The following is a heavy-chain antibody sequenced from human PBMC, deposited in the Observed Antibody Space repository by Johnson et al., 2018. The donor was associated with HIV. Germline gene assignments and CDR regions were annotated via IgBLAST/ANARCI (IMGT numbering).Heavy chain of an antibody. CDR2: ISYDGTNK. J-gene: IGHJ3*01. V-gene: IGHV3-30*03. CDR3: ARESPGGDAFDL. Sequence: QVQLVESGGGVVRPGKSLTLSCVVSGLSFSSYGMHWVRQAPGKGLAWVAVISYDGTNKYYADSVKGRFTISRDNSKNTLYLQMNSLRAEDTAVHYCARESPGGDAFDLGGKGTMVTVSS. CDR1: GLSFSSYG. D-gene: IGHD1-14*01.